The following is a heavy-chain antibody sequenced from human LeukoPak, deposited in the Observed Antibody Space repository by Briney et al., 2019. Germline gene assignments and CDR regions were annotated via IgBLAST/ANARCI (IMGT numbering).Heavy chain of an antibody. CDR3: ATDVNSNYDY. D-gene: IGHD4-11*01. J-gene: IGHJ4*02. V-gene: IGHV3-7*05. CDR2: INQDGSEK. Sequence: GGSLRVSCAVSGLIFRNYWMSWVRQAPGKGPEWVANINQDGSEKNYADPVKGRFTISRDDAENSEYLQMNSLRAEDTAMYYCATDVNSNYDYWGQGTLVTVSS. CDR1: GLIFRNYW.